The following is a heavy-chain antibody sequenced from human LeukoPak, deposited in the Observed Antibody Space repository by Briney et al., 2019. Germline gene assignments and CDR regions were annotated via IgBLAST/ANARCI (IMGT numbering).Heavy chain of an antibody. Sequence: PSETLSLTCTASGGSISSYYWSWIRQPPGKGLEWIGYIYYSGSTNYNPSLKSRVTISVDTSKNQFSLKLSSVTAADTAVYYCARVTKTYYYMDVWGKGTTVTVSS. D-gene: IGHD2-2*01. CDR3: ARVTKTYYYMDV. CDR2: IYYSGST. J-gene: IGHJ6*03. CDR1: GGSISSYY. V-gene: IGHV4-59*01.